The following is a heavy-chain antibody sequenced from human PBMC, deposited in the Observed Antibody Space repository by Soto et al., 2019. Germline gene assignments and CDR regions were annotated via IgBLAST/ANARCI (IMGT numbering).Heavy chain of an antibody. CDR1: GFTFSSYG. J-gene: IGHJ4*02. CDR2: ISYDGSNK. D-gene: IGHD3-10*01. V-gene: IGHV3-30*18. Sequence: GGSLRLSCAASGFTFSSYGMHWVRQAPGKGLEWVAVISYDGSNKYYADSVKGRFTISRDNSKNTLYLQMNSLRAEDTAVYYCAKDHSYGSGSYYFDYWGQGTLVTVSS. CDR3: AKDHSYGSGSYYFDY.